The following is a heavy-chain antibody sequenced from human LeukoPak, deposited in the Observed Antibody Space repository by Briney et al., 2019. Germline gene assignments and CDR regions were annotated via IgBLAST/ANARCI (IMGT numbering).Heavy chain of an antibody. CDR1: GFSLSTSGVA. Sequence: SGPTLVNPAQTLTLTCTFSGFSLSTSGVAVGWIRQPPGKALEWLSLIYWDDDKRYSPSLKSRLSITKDTSKNQVVLTMTNMDPVDTATYYCAHSEDTALVHDAFDIWGQGTMVTVSS. CDR2: IYWDDDK. V-gene: IGHV2-5*02. J-gene: IGHJ3*02. CDR3: AHSEDTALVHDAFDI. D-gene: IGHD5-18*01.